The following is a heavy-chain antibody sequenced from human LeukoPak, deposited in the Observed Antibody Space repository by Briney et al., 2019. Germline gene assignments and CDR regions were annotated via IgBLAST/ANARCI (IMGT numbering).Heavy chain of an antibody. J-gene: IGHJ4*02. CDR3: ARDGDTVLVPIDY. D-gene: IGHD5-18*01. CDR1: GFTLSSYW. CDR2: INNDGSST. Sequence: GGSLRLSCAASGFTLSSYWMHWVRQAPGKGLEWVSRINNDGSSTKYADFVKGRFTISRDSAKNTLYLQMNSLRAEDTAVYYCARDGDTVLVPIDYWGQGTLVTVTS. V-gene: IGHV3-74*01.